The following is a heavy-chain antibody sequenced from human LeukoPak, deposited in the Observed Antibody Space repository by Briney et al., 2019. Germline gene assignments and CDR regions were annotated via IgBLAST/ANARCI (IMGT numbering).Heavy chain of an antibody. D-gene: IGHD2-15*01. V-gene: IGHV3-74*01. Sequence: SGGALRLSCAASGFTFSNYWMHCVRRAPGKGLVWVSRIKSDGSRTSYADFVKGRFTISRDNAKNTLYLQMNSLRAEDTAVYYCARDPDICSGGSCYSHFDYWGQGTLVTVSS. J-gene: IGHJ4*02. CDR3: ARDPDICSGGSCYSHFDY. CDR1: GFTFSNYW. CDR2: IKSDGSRT.